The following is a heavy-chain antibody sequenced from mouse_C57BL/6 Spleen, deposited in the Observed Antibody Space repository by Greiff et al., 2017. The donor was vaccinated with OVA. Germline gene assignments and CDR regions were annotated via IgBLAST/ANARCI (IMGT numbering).Heavy chain of an antibody. D-gene: IGHD1-1*01. J-gene: IGHJ2*01. V-gene: IGHV14-3*01. Sequence: VQLQQSVAELVRPGASVKLSCTASGFNIKNTYMHWVKQRPEQGLEWIGRIDPANGNTKYAPKFQDKATITADTSSNTAYLQLSSLTSEDTAIYYCAAFTTVVAPDFDYWGQGTTLTVSS. CDR3: AAFTTVVAPDFDY. CDR1: GFNIKNTY. CDR2: IDPANGNT.